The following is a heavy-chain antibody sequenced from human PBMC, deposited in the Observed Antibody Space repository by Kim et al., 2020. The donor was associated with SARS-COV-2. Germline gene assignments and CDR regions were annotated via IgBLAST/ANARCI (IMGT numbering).Heavy chain of an antibody. J-gene: IGHJ4*02. D-gene: IGHD1-26*01. Sequence: RYSPSFQGQVTISVDKSINPAYLRWSSLKASDTAMYYCGRLDITPIVNDFWGQGTLVTVSS. CDR3: GRLDITPIVNDF. V-gene: IGHV5-51*01.